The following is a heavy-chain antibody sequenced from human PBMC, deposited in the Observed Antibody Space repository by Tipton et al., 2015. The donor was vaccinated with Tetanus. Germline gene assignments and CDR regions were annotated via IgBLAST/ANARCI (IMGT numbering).Heavy chain of an antibody. CDR1: GGSICINNW. D-gene: IGHD3-22*01. Sequence: PGLVKPSGTLSLTCDVSGGSICINNWWSWVRQSPGKGLEWIGEIYNCGTTNYNPSLKSRVTMSIDTSKNQFSLNLRSVTAADTAVYYCARDRGFTTYNYFDPWGQGTLVTVSS. CDR2: IYNCGTT. CDR3: ARDRGFTTYNYFDP. J-gene: IGHJ5*02. V-gene: IGHV4-4*02.